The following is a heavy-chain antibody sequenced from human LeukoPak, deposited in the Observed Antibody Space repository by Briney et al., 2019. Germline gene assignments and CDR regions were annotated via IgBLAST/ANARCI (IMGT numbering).Heavy chain of an antibody. CDR1: GGSFSSYY. J-gene: IGHJ5*02. CDR2: INHSGST. V-gene: IGHV4-34*01. CDR3: ARGSSSFDP. Sequence: SETLSLTCAVYGGSFSSYYWSWIRQPPGKGLGWIGEINHSGSTNYNPSLKSRVTISVDTSKNQFSLKLSSVTAADTAVYYCARGSSSFDPWGQGTLVTVSS. D-gene: IGHD6-19*01.